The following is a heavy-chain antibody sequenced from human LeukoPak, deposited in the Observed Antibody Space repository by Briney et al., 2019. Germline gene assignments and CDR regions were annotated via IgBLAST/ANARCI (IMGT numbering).Heavy chain of an antibody. Sequence: PSETLSLTCTVSGGSVSSDSYYWSWIRQPPGRGLEWIGYIYYTGSTNYNPSLKSLVTISVDMSKNQFSLKLTSVTAADTAVYYCATKGPRRGYFDYWGQGTLVAVSS. J-gene: IGHJ4*02. V-gene: IGHV4-61*01. CDR2: IYYTGST. CDR1: GGSVSSDSYY. CDR3: ATKGPRRGYFDY.